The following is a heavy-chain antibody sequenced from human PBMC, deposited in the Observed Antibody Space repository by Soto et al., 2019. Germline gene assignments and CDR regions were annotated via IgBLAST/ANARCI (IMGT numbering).Heavy chain of an antibody. CDR1: GYSISIGYY. CDR2: IYHRGST. J-gene: IGHJ6*02. CDR3: VRGGDTMVRGVIIFYYDGMDV. Sequence: KSSETLSLTCAVSGYSISIGYYWGCTRQSPGKGLEWIGSIYHRGSTHYNPSLKSRVTISLDTSKNQFSLRLTSVTAADTAVYYCVRGGDTMVRGVIIFYYDGMDVWGQGTTVTVSS. D-gene: IGHD3-10*01. V-gene: IGHV4-38-2*01.